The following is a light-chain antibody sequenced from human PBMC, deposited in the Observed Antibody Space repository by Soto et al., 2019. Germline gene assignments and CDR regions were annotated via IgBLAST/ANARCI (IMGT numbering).Light chain of an antibody. CDR3: QQYYDWPPLT. CDR2: TAS. V-gene: IGKV3-15*01. Sequence: EIVMTQSPATLSVSPGETATPSCRASQRVTNKVAWYQQRPGQAPRLLIYTASTRATGVPARFSGSGSGTEFTLTISGLQSEDFAVYYCQQYYDWPPLTFGGGTKVDI. CDR1: QRVTNK. J-gene: IGKJ4*01.